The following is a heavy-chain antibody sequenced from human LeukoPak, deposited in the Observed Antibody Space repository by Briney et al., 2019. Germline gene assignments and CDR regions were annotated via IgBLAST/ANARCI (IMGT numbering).Heavy chain of an antibody. CDR2: INPNSGGT. J-gene: IGHJ4*02. CDR3: VRGSDFWSGYYIARSDY. Sequence: ASVKVSCKTSGYTFTGYYMHWVRQAPGQGLEWMGWINPNSGGTMYAQKFQGRVIMTRDRSISTAYMELSSLRSDDTAVYYCVRGSDFWSGYYIARSDYWGQGTLVTVSS. V-gene: IGHV1-2*02. CDR1: GYTFTGYY. D-gene: IGHD3-3*01.